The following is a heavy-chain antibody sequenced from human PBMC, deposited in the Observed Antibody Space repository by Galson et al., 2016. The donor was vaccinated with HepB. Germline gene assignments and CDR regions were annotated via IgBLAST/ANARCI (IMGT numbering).Heavy chain of an antibody. Sequence: SETLSLTCAVSGASISDSNWWTWVRQVPGKGLEWIGEIYHTGTSNNNPFLSSRFTLSVGKSRNQFSLNLTSVTAADTAVYYCARAAIIPGARMVFDPWGQGTLVTVSS. CDR1: GASISDSNW. V-gene: IGHV4-4*02. CDR3: ARAAIIPGARMVFDP. J-gene: IGHJ5*02. CDR2: IYHTGTS. D-gene: IGHD2-2*01.